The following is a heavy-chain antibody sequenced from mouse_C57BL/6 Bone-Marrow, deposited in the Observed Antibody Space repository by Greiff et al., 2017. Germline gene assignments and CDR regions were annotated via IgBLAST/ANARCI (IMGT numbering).Heavy chain of an antibody. J-gene: IGHJ1*03. CDR1: GYSFTDYN. CDR2: INPNYGTT. CDR3: AREGITTVVAKRYFDV. Sequence: EVKLQQSGPELVKPGASVKISCKASGYSFTDYNMNWVKQSNGKSLEWIGVINPNYGTTSYNQKFKGKATLTVDQSSSTAYMQLNSLTSEDSAVYYCAREGITTVVAKRYFDVWGTGTTVTVSS. V-gene: IGHV1-39*01. D-gene: IGHD1-1*01.